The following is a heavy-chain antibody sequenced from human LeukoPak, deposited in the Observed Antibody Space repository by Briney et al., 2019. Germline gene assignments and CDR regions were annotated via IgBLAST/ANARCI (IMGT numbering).Heavy chain of an antibody. CDR2: IYPGDSDT. CDR1: GYSFTSYC. V-gene: IGHV5-51*01. D-gene: IGHD3-22*01. Sequence: GESLKISCKGSGYSFTSYCIGWVRQMPGKGLEWMGIIYPGDSDTRYSTSFQCQVTISADKSTSTAYLQWSSLKASDTAMYYCARHPDVKGARNLFEDYYDSSGYYYFDYWGQGTLVTVSS. CDR3: ARHPDVKGARNLFEDYYDSSGYYYFDY. J-gene: IGHJ4*02.